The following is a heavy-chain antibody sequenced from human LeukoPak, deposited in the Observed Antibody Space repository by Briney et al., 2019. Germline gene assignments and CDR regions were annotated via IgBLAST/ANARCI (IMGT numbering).Heavy chain of an antibody. V-gene: IGHV4-59*12. CDR1: GGSISSSY. CDR2: IYYSGST. D-gene: IGHD2-2*01. J-gene: IGHJ4*02. CDR3: ARDRRTEKCLDY. Sequence: SETLSLTCTVSGGSISSSYWSWIRQPPGKGLEWIGYIYYSGSTNYNPSLKSRVTISVDTSKNQFSLKLSSVTAADTAVYYCARDRRTEKCLDYWGQGTLVTVSS.